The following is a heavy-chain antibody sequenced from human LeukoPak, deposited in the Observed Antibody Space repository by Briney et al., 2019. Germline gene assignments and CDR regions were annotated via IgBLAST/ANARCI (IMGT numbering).Heavy chain of an antibody. CDR1: GYTFTSYG. CDR3: ARVSDFWSGYYPDYYYYYMDV. V-gene: IGHV1-18*01. CDR2: ISAYNGNT. D-gene: IGHD3-3*01. Sequence: GASVTVSCKASGYTFTSYGISWVRQAPGQGLEWMGWISAYNGNTNYAQKLQGRVTMTTDTSTSTAYMELRSLRSDDTAVYYCARVSDFWSGYYPDYYYYYMDVWGKGTTVTVS. J-gene: IGHJ6*03.